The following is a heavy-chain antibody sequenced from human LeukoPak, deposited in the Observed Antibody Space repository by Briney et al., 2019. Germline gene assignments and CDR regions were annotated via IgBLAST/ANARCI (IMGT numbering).Heavy chain of an antibody. D-gene: IGHD5-24*01. CDR2: INSGGNA. CDR1: GFTVSSNY. Sequence: PGGSLRLSCAASGFTVSSNYMNWVRPAPGEGLEWVSVINSGGNAYYADSVKGRFTISRDNSKNMLYLQMNSLRAEDTAVYYCAKDRGGRWLQFVYWGQGTLVTVSS. V-gene: IGHV3-53*01. J-gene: IGHJ4*02. CDR3: AKDRGGRWLQFVY.